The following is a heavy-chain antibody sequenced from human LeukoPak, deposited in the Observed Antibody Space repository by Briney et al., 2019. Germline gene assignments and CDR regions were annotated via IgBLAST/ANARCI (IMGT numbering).Heavy chain of an antibody. V-gene: IGHV3-74*01. CDR2: INEHGSII. CDR3: ARDVGGAGSH. D-gene: IGHD3-10*01. Sequence: PGGSLRLSCAASGFTFSSYWMHWVRQAPGEGLVWVSRINEHGSIIDYADSVKDRFTISRDNAENTLYLHMNSLRAEDTAMYYCARDVGGAGSHWGQGTLVTVSS. CDR1: GFTFSSYW. J-gene: IGHJ4*02.